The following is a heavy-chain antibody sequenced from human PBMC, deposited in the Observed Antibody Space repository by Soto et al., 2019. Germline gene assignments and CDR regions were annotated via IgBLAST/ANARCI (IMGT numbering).Heavy chain of an antibody. Sequence: QITLKESGPTLVKPTQTLTLTCTFSGFSLSTSGVGVGWIRQPPGKALEWLGIIYWDDDKRYSPSLKSRLTITEDTSKNQVVLTMTNMDPVDTATYYCAHSYCSGGSCFSARGAFDIWGQGTMVTVSS. J-gene: IGHJ3*02. CDR3: AHSYCSGGSCFSARGAFDI. V-gene: IGHV2-5*02. D-gene: IGHD2-15*01. CDR2: IYWDDDK. CDR1: GFSLSTSGVG.